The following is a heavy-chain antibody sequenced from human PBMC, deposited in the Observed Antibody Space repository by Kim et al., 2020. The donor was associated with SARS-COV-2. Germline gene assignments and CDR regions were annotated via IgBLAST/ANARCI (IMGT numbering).Heavy chain of an antibody. D-gene: IGHD3-10*01. J-gene: IGHJ4*02. V-gene: IGHV3-23*01. CDR3: AKVGRGVTRYFDY. Sequence: YADSVKGRFTISRDNSKNTLYLQMNSLRAEDTAVYYCAKVGRGVTRYFDYWGQGTLVTVSS.